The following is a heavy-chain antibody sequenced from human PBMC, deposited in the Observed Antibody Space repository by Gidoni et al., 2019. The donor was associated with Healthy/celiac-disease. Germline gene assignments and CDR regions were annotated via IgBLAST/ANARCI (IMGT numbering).Heavy chain of an antibody. CDR2: INPNSGGT. D-gene: IGHD3-3*01. J-gene: IGHJ6*02. CDR3: ARDRRSLGYDFWSGYYSSYYGMDV. CDR1: RYTFTGYY. V-gene: IGHV1-2*04. Sequence: QVQLVQSGAEVKKPGASVKVSCKASRYTFTGYYMHWVRQAPGQGLEWMGWINPNSGGTNYAQKFQGWVTMTRDTSISTAYMELSRLRSDDTAVYYCARDRRSLGYDFWSGYYSSYYGMDVWGQGTTVTVSS.